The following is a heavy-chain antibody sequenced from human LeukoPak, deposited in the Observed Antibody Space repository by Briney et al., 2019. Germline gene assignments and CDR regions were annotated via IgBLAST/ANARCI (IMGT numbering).Heavy chain of an antibody. CDR2: ISSSSSSYI. J-gene: IGHJ6*03. CDR3: AREHSGYDFPGRDYYYMDV. D-gene: IGHD5-12*01. CDR1: GFTFNTYN. Sequence: GGSLRLSCAASGFTFNTYNMNWVRQAPGKGLEWVSSISSSSSSYIYYADSVKGRFTISRDNAKNSLYLQMNSLRAEDTAVYYCAREHSGYDFPGRDYYYMDVWGKGTTVTVSS. V-gene: IGHV3-21*01.